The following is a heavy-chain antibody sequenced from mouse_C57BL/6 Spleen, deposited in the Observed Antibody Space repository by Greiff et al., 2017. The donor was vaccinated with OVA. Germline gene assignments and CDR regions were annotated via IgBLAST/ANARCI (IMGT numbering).Heavy chain of an antibody. J-gene: IGHJ1*03. CDR2: INYDGSST. CDR3: ARDGIYYGYDVWYFDV. D-gene: IGHD2-2*01. Sequence: EVQLVESEGGLVQPGSSMKLSCTASGFTFSDYYMAWVRQVPEKGLEWVANINYDGSSTYYLDSLKSRFIISRDNAKNILYLQMSSLKSEDTATYYCARDGIYYGYDVWYFDVWGTGTTVTVSS. V-gene: IGHV5-16*01. CDR1: GFTFSDYY.